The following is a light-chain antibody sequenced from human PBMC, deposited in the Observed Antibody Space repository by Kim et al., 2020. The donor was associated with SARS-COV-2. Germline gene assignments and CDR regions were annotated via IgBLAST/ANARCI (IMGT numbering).Light chain of an antibody. CDR1: QSVSSN. Sequence: EIVMTQSPATLSVSPGERATLSCRASQSVSSNLAWYQQKPGQAPRPLIYGASTRATGIPARFSGSGSGTEFTLTISSLQSEDFAVYYCQQYNNWPPWYTFGQGTKLEI. J-gene: IGKJ2*01. CDR2: GAS. V-gene: IGKV3-15*01. CDR3: QQYNNWPPWYT.